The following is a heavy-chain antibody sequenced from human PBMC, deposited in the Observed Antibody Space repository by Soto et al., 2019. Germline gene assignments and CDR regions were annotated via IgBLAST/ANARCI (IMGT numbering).Heavy chain of an antibody. CDR1: GGTFSSYA. D-gene: IGHD5-18*01. CDR2: IIPIFGTA. J-gene: IGHJ4*02. V-gene: IGHV1-69*13. Sequence: SLKVSCKASGGTFSSYAISWVRQAPGQGLEWMGGIIPIFGTANYAQKFQGRVTITADESTSTAYMELSSLRSEDTAVYYCARSRGDTAMVTGYWGQGTLVTSPQ. CDR3: ARSRGDTAMVTGY.